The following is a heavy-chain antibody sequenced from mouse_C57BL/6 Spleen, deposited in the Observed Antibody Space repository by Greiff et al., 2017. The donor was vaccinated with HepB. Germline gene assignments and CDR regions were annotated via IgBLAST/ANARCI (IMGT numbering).Heavy chain of an antibody. V-gene: IGHV5-6*01. D-gene: IGHD1-1*02. CDR3: TRHGGHSPDY. CDR1: GFTFSSYG. Sequence: EVKLVESGGDLVKPGGSLKLSCAASGFTFSSYGMSWVRQTPDKRLEWVATISSGGSYTYYPDSVKGRFTISRDNAKNTLYLQMSSLKSEDTAVYYGTRHGGHSPDYWGQGTTLTVSS. CDR2: ISSGGSYT. J-gene: IGHJ2*01.